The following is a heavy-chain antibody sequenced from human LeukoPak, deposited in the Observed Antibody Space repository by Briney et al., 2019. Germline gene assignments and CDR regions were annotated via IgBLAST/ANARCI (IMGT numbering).Heavy chain of an antibody. CDR1: GGSISSSSYY. Sequence: SETLSLTCTVSGGSISSSSYYWGWIRQPPGKGLEWIGSIYYSGSTYYNPALKSRVTISVDTSKNQFSLKLSSVTAADTAVYYCASPRRSGYYGYYYYYYMDVWGKGTTVTVSS. CDR3: ASPRRSGYYGYYYYYYMDV. J-gene: IGHJ6*03. V-gene: IGHV4-39*01. CDR2: IYYSGST. D-gene: IGHD3-3*01.